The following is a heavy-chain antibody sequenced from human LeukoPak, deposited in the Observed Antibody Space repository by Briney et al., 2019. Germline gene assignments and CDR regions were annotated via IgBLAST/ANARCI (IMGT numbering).Heavy chain of an antibody. V-gene: IGHV1-2*02. CDR2: INPNSGGT. Sequence: ASVKVSCKASGYTFTGYYMHWVRQAPGQGLEWMGWINPNSGGTNYAQKFQGRVTMTRDTSISTAYMELSRLRSDDTAVYYCARAPYDYVWGSYPRDNSYYFDYWDQGTLVTVSS. CDR3: ARAPYDYVWGSYPRDNSYYFDY. D-gene: IGHD3-16*02. J-gene: IGHJ4*02. CDR1: GYTFTGYY.